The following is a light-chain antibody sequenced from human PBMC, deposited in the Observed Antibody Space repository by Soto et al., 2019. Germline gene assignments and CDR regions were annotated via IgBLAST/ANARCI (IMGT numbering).Light chain of an antibody. CDR2: GAS. V-gene: IGKV3-15*01. J-gene: IGKJ1*01. Sequence: ETVMTQSPATLSVSPGERATLSCRASQSVSSNLAWYQQKPGQAPSLLIYGASTRATGIPARFSGSGSGTEFTLTISSLQSEDFAVYYCQQYTHWPRTFGQGTKVDVK. CDR3: QQYTHWPRT. CDR1: QSVSSN.